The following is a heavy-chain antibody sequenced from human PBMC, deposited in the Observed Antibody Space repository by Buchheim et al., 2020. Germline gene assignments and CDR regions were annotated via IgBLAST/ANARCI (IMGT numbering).Heavy chain of an antibody. CDR1: GFSFSNAW. D-gene: IGHD6-19*01. CDR2: IKSKTDGGTT. Sequence: EVQLVESGGGLVKPGGSLRLSCAASGFSFSNAWMSWVRQAPGRGLEWVGRIKSKTDGGTTDYAAPVKGRFTMSRDDSKNTFYLQLNSLKTEDTAVYYCTTGTPLPMAVTGTQFWGQGTL. J-gene: IGHJ4*02. V-gene: IGHV3-15*01. CDR3: TTGTPLPMAVTGTQF.